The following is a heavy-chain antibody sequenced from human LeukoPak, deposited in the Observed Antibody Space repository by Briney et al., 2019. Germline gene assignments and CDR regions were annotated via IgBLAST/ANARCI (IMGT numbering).Heavy chain of an antibody. J-gene: IGHJ4*02. CDR3: ARDRAGSAWYTTFDY. CDR2: ISTYNGNT. V-gene: IGHV1-18*01. CDR1: GYTFTSFG. D-gene: IGHD6-19*01. Sequence: ASVKVSCKASGYTFTSFGISWVRQAPGQGLEWMGWISTYNGNTNYAQKLQGRVTMTTDTSTSRVYMDLRSLRSDDTAVYYCARDRAGSAWYTTFDYRGPGTPGTVSS.